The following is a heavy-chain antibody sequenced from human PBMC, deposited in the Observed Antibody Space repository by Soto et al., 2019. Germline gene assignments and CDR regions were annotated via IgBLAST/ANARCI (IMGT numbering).Heavy chain of an antibody. CDR1: GGSISNYY. CDR3: ARAIRYFDSPFDS. CDR2: IYSSGST. D-gene: IGHD3-9*01. J-gene: IGHJ4*02. V-gene: IGHV4-59*01. Sequence: QEQLQESGPGLVKPSETLSLTCTVSGGSISNYYWSWIRQPPGKGLEWIGYIYSSGSTNYKPSLKSRVTISLDTSKKQFSLRLSSVTAADTAMYYCARAIRYFDSPFDSWGQGILVTVSS.